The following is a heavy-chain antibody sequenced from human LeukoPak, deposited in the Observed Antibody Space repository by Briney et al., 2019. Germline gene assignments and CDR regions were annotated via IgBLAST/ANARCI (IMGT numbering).Heavy chain of an antibody. CDR3: AKGRCSGGSCAAYDY. CDR2: ISWNSGGI. Sequence: TGGSLRLSCAASGFTFDDYAMHWVRQAPGKGLEWVSGISWNSGGIGYADSVKGRFTISRDNAKNSLYLQMNSLRAEDTALYYCAKGRCSGGSCAAYDYWGQGTLVTVSS. CDR1: GFTFDDYA. V-gene: IGHV3-9*01. D-gene: IGHD2-15*01. J-gene: IGHJ4*02.